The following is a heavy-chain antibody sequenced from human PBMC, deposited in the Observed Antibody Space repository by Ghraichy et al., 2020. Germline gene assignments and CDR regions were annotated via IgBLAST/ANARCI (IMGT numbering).Heavy chain of an antibody. V-gene: IGHV4-34*01. Sequence: SETLSLTCAVYGGSFSGYYWSWIRQPPGKGLEWIGEINHSGSTNYNPSLKSRVTISVDTSKNQFSLKLSSVTAADTAVYYCARGPLNGGNSVGSYYFDYWGQGTLVTVSS. CDR2: INHSGST. CDR3: ARGPLNGGNSVGSYYFDY. D-gene: IGHD4-23*01. J-gene: IGHJ4*02. CDR1: GGSFSGYY.